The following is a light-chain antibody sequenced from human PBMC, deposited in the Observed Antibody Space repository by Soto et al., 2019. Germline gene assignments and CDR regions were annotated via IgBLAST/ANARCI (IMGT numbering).Light chain of an antibody. V-gene: IGKV1-5*03. CDR1: QSISSW. CDR3: QQYNSYPWT. J-gene: IGKJ1*01. Sequence: DIQMTQSPSTLSASVGDRVTITCRASQSISSWLAWYQQKPGKAPKLLIYKAYSLESGVPSRFSGSGSGTEFTLTLSSLQPDDFATYYCQQYNSYPWTFGQGTKVEIK. CDR2: KAY.